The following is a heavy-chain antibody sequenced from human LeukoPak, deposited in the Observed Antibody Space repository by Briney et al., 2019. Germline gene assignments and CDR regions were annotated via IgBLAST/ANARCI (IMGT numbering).Heavy chain of an antibody. J-gene: IGHJ4*02. V-gene: IGHV3-48*03. CDR1: AFTFSRYA. D-gene: IGHD1-26*01. CDR3: ARGGSRWIDH. Sequence: PAQSMTLASPASAFTFSRYAVDCVSQAQRKVLEWVSYIGSSGTAIYYADSVQGRFAIARDSARNSLFLQMSSLRSEDTAGYYCARGGSRWIDHWGQGTLVTVSS. CDR2: IGSSGTAI.